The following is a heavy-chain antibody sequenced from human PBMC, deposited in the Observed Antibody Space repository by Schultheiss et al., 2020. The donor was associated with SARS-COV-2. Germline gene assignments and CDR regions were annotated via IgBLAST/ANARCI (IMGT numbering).Heavy chain of an antibody. J-gene: IGHJ4*02. Sequence: GGSLRLSCAASGFSFSSYSMNWVRQAPGKGLEWVSYISSSGSTTDNANSVKGRFTISRDNAKNSLYLQMNSLRAEDTAVYYCARRFDHWGQGTLVTVSS. CDR1: GFSFSSYS. CDR3: ARRFDH. V-gene: IGHV3-48*04. CDR2: ISSSGSTT.